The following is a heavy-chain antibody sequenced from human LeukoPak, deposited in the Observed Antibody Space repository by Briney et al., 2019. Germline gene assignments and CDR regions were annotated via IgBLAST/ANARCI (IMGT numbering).Heavy chain of an antibody. D-gene: IGHD3-22*01. Sequence: GGSLRLSCAVSGFSVSGNYMNWVRQAPGKGLEWVSVIYTDDTTYYAESVKGRFTISRDISRNTLYLQMNSLRAKDTAVYYCVRDRGAYFYETGYWGRGTLVTVSS. CDR3: VRDRGAYFYETGY. V-gene: IGHV3-66*01. CDR2: IYTDDTT. CDR1: GFSVSGNY. J-gene: IGHJ4*02.